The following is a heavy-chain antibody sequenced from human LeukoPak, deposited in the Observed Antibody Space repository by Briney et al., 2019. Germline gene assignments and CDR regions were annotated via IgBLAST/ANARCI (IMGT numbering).Heavy chain of an antibody. D-gene: IGHD2-8*01. CDR1: GYSFTSYW. J-gene: IGHJ6*03. CDR3: ARLAFCTNAVCFSNYYYSMDV. Sequence: GESLKISCQGSGYSFTSYWIGWVRQMPGKGLEWMGIIYPGDSDTRYSPSFQGQVTISADKSISTAYLQWSSLKASDTAMYYCARLAFCTNAVCFSNYYYSMDVWGRGTTVTVSS. CDR2: IYPGDSDT. V-gene: IGHV5-51*01.